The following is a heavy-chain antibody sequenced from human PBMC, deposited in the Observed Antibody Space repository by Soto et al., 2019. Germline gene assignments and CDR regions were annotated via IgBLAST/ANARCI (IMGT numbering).Heavy chain of an antibody. Sequence: SVKVSCKASGGTFSSYAISWVRQAPGQGLEWMGGIIPIFGTANYAQKFQGRVTITADESTSKAYMELSSLRSEATAVYYCAMAWNSSPMGAFYIWGEGRRANVSS. V-gene: IGHV1-69*13. CDR1: GGTFSSYA. J-gene: IGHJ3*02. D-gene: IGHD6-13*01. CDR3: AMAWNSSPMGAFYI. CDR2: IIPIFGTA.